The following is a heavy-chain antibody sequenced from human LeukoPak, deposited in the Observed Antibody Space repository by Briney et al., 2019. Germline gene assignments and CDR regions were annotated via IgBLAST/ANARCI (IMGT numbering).Heavy chain of an antibody. Sequence: ASVKVPCKASGGTFSSYAISWVRQAPGQGLEWMGGIIPIFGTANYVQKFQGRVTITADESTSTAYMELSSLRSEDTAVYYCARDLRYCSSTSCYYYFDYWGQGTLVTVSS. CDR3: ARDLRYCSSTSCYYYFDY. CDR2: IIPIFGTA. CDR1: GGTFSSYA. V-gene: IGHV1-69*13. J-gene: IGHJ4*02. D-gene: IGHD2-2*01.